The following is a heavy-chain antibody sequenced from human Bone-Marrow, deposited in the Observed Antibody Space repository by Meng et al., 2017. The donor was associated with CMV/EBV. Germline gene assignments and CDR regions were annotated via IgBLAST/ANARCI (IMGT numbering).Heavy chain of an antibody. CDR1: GFTFSSYS. D-gene: IGHD4-17*01. CDR2: ISSSSSYI. CDR3: ARETSLRTVTTLGDY. Sequence: GESLKISCAASGFTFSSYSMNWVRQAPGKGLEWVSSISSSSSYIYYADSVKGRFTISRDNAKNSLYLQMNTLRAEDTAVYYCARETSLRTVTTLGDYWGQGTLVTV. V-gene: IGHV3-21*01. J-gene: IGHJ4*02.